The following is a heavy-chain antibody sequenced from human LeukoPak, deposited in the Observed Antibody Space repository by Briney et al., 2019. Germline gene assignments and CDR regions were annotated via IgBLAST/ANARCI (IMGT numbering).Heavy chain of an antibody. CDR3: ARDKDGYFSNYYFDY. CDR2: ISSSGSTI. D-gene: IGHD5-24*01. Sequence: PGGSLRLSCAASGFTFSDYYMSWIRQAPGKGLEWVSYISSSGSTIYYADSVKGRFTISRDNAKNSLYLQMNSLRAEDTAVYYCARDKDGYFSNYYFDYWGQGTLVTVSS. V-gene: IGHV3-11*04. J-gene: IGHJ4*02. CDR1: GFTFSDYY.